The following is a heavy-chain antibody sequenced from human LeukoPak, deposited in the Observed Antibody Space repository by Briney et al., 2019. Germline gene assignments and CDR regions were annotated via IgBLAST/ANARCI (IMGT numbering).Heavy chain of an antibody. J-gene: IGHJ4*02. CDR3: ARGRDGYNFLNRGEYYYFDY. CDR1: GGSISSGSYY. D-gene: IGHD5-24*01. V-gene: IGHV4-61*02. CDR2: FYTSGST. Sequence: PSETLSLTCTVSGGSISSGSYYWSWFRQPAGKGLEWIGRFYTSGSTNYNPSLKSRVTISVDTSKNQFSLKLNSVTAADTAVYYCARGRDGYNFLNRGEYYYFDYWGQGTLVTVSS.